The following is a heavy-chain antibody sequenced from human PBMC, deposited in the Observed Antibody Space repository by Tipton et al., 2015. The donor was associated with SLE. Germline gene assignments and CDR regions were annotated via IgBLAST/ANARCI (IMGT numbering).Heavy chain of an antibody. CDR1: GGSIRSGSYY. V-gene: IGHV4-61*02. CDR3: ARGSGGTSGG. CDR2: IYTSGST. Sequence: TLSLTCTVSGGSIRSGSYYWSWIRQPAGKALEWIGRIYTSGSTNYNPSLKSRVTISVDTSKNQFSLNLSSVTAADTAVYYCARGSGGTSGGWGQGTMVTVSS. D-gene: IGHD3-10*01. J-gene: IGHJ3*01.